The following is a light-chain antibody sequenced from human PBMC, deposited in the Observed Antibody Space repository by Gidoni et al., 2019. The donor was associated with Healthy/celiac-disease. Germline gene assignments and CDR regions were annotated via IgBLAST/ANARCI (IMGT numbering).Light chain of an antibody. J-gene: IGKJ2*01. V-gene: IGKV3-20*01. Sequence: EIVLTQSPGTLSLSPGERATLSCRASQSVSSSYLAWYQQKPGQAPRLLIYGASSRAPGIPDRFRGSGSGTDFTLTISRLEPEDFAVYYCQQYGSSPMYTFGQGTKLEIK. CDR3: QQYGSSPMYT. CDR2: GAS. CDR1: QSVSSSY.